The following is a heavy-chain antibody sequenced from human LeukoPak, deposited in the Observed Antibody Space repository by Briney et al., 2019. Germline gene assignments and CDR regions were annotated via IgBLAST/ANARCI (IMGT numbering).Heavy chain of an antibody. J-gene: IGHJ4*02. CDR3: ARDVVYYDSSGYHDY. D-gene: IGHD3-22*01. CDR2: IYYSGST. V-gene: IGHV4-39*07. CDR1: GGSISSSSYY. Sequence: SETLSLTCTVSGGSISSSSYYWGWIRQPPGKGLEWIGSIYYSGSTYYNPSLKSRVTISVDTSNNQFSLKLSSVTAADTAVYYCARDVVYYDSSGYHDYWGQGTLVTVSS.